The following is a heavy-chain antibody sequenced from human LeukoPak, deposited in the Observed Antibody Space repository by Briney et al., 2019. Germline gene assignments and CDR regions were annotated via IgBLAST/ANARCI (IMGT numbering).Heavy chain of an antibody. CDR2: INPNNGDT. J-gene: IGHJ4*02. CDR1: GYTFSGHY. Sequence: GASVKVSCKASGYTFSGHYMHWVRQAPGQGLEWMGWINPNNGDTSYAQKFQGRVTTTRDTSISTAYMELSSLTSDDTAVYFCLRYFNYFDYWGQGTLVTVSS. CDR3: LRYFNYFDY. D-gene: IGHD3-9*01. V-gene: IGHV1-2*02.